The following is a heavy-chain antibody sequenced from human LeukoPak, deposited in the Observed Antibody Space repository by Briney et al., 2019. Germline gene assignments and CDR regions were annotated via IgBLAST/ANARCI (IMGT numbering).Heavy chain of an antibody. D-gene: IGHD3/OR15-3a*01. V-gene: IGHV1-2*02. CDR1: GYTFTGYY. CDR3: ARDLDGMSSFDY. CDR2: INPNSGGT. J-gene: IGHJ4*02. Sequence: ASVKVSCKASGYTFTGYYMHWVRQAPGQGLEWMGWINPNSGGTNYAQKFQGRVTMTRDTSISTAYMELSRLRSDDTAVYYCARDLDGMSSFDYWGQGTLVTVSS.